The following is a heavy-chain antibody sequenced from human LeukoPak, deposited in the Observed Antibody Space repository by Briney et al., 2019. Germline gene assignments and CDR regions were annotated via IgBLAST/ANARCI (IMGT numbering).Heavy chain of an antibody. CDR2: INPSGGST. V-gene: IGHV1-46*01. Sequence: ASVKVSCKASGYTFTSYYMHWVRQAPGQGLEWMGIINPSGGSTSYAQKFQGRVTMTRDTSTGTVYMELSSLRSEDTAVYYCARDPGKAAAASTWGAFDIWGQGTMVTVSS. J-gene: IGHJ3*02. CDR1: GYTFTSYY. CDR3: ARDPGKAAAASTWGAFDI. D-gene: IGHD6-13*01.